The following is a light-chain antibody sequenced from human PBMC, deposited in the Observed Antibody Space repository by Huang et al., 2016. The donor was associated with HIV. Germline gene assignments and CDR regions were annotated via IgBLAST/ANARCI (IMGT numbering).Light chain of an antibody. Sequence: EIVLTQSPGTLSLSPGERATLSCRASQSVSTSHLAWYQQKPGQAPRLLIYDASSRATGIPDRVSGSGSGTDFTLTISRLEPEDFAVYYCQQYGSSPLTFGGGTKVEIK. CDR3: QQYGSSPLT. V-gene: IGKV3-20*01. CDR1: QSVSTSH. CDR2: DAS. J-gene: IGKJ4*01.